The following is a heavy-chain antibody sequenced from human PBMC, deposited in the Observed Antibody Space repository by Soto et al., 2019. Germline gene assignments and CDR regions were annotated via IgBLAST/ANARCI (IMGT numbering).Heavy chain of an antibody. CDR2: ISAYNDNT. CDR1: GYTFTSYG. Sequence: GASVKVSCKASGYTFTSYGISWVRQAPGQELEWMGWISAYNDNTNYAQKFQGRVTMTTDTSASTAYMELRSLRSDDTAVYYCARDSVKYYDNHIDYWGQGTLVTVSS. J-gene: IGHJ4*02. D-gene: IGHD3-22*01. CDR3: ARDSVKYYDNHIDY. V-gene: IGHV1-18*01.